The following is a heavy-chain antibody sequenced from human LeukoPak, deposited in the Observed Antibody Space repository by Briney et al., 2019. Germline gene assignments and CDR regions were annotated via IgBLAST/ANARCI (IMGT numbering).Heavy chain of an antibody. CDR3: ARHHRCGRY. CDR1: GFTFSGYY. V-gene: IGHV3-7*01. D-gene: IGHD1-14*01. CDR2: IKEDESEK. J-gene: IGHJ4*02. Sequence: GGSLRLSCVASGFTFSGYYMSWVRQAPGKGLEWVANIKEDESEKYYLDSVKGRFTISRDNAKNSLYLQMNSLRDEDTAVYYCARHHRCGRYWGQGTLVTVSS.